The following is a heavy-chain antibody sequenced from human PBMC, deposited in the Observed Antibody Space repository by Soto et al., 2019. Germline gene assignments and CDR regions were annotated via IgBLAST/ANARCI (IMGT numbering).Heavy chain of an antibody. Sequence: SETLSLTCAVSGGSISSGGYSWSWIRQPPGKGLEWIGYIYHSGSTYYNPSLRSRVTISVDRSKNQCSLKLSSVTAADTAVDYCARGGITIFGVGYGMDVWGQGTTVTVSS. CDR3: ARGGITIFGVGYGMDV. D-gene: IGHD3-3*01. J-gene: IGHJ6*02. CDR1: GGSISSGGYS. CDR2: IYHSGST. V-gene: IGHV4-30-2*01.